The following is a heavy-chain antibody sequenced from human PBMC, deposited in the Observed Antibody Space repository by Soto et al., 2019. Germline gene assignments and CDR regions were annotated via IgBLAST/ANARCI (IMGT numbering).Heavy chain of an antibody. V-gene: IGHV1-3*05. Sequence: QVQLVQSGAEEKKPGASVKVSCKASGYTFTSYAMHWVPQAPVQRLEWMGWINAGNGNTKYSQKFQGRVTITRDTSASTAYMELSSLRSEDTAVYYCARGGEPIDYWGQGTLVTVSS. D-gene: IGHD2-21*01. CDR1: GYTFTSYA. CDR2: INAGNGNT. CDR3: ARGGEPIDY. J-gene: IGHJ4*02.